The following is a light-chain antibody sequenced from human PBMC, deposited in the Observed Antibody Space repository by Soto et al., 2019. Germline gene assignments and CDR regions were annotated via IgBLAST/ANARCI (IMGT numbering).Light chain of an antibody. CDR2: DAA. Sequence: EIVLTQSPGTLSLFPGERATLSCRASQSVSDFLAWYQQKPGQAPRLLIYDAAKRAPGIPARFSGSGSGTDFTLTISSLEPEVSAVYYGQERSNWPIFTVGPGTQV. CDR3: QERSNWPIFT. CDR1: QSVSDF. V-gene: IGKV3-11*01. J-gene: IGKJ3*01.